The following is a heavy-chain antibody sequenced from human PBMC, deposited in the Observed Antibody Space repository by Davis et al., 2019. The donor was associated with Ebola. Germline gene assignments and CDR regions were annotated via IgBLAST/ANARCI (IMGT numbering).Heavy chain of an antibody. CDR1: GGTFSSYT. D-gene: IGHD5-18*01. V-gene: IGHV1-69*04. J-gene: IGHJ4*02. CDR2: IIPILGIA. Sequence: AASVKVSCKASGGTFSSYTISWVRQAPGQGLEWMGRIIPILGIANYAQKFQGRVTITADESTRTAHMELSSLRSEDTAVYYCAREGWRDTAMVTPFDYWGQGTLVTVSS. CDR3: AREGWRDTAMVTPFDY.